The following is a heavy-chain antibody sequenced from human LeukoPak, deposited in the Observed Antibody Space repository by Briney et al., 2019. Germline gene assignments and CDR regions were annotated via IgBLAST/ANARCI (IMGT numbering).Heavy chain of an antibody. Sequence: ESGPTLVEPTQTLTLTCTFSGFSSTSGVGVGWIRQPPGKALEWLAVIYWDDDKRYNPSLKSRLTIFKDTSKNQVLLKMTNMDPVDTGTYYCAHRRPGHLTGWDNSYCDNWAPGTLVTVSS. CDR3: AHRRPGHLTGWDNSYCDN. J-gene: IGHJ4*02. CDR1: GFSSTSGVG. CDR2: IYWDDDK. V-gene: IGHV2-5*02. D-gene: IGHD1/OR15-1a*01.